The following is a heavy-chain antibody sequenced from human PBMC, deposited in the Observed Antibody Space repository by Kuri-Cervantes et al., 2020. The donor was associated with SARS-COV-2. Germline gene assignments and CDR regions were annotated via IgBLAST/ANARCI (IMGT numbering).Heavy chain of an antibody. V-gene: IGHV4-61*02. CDR3: ASEYYDILTGHQLFDY. Sequence: SQTLSLTCTVAGGSINSGGYYWSWVRQPGGKGREWIRRIYTSGSTNYNPSLRSRVTMSVDTSKNQFSLKLSSVTAADTAVYYCASEYYDILTGHQLFDYWGQGTLVTVSS. D-gene: IGHD3-9*01. CDR1: GGSINSGGYY. CDR2: IYTSGST. J-gene: IGHJ4*02.